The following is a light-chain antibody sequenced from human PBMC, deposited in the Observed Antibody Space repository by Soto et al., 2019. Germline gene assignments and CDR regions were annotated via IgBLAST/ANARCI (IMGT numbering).Light chain of an antibody. CDR2: GAS. CDR1: QSVSSSY. CDR3: QQYNNWPLT. J-gene: IGKJ5*01. Sequence: EILLTQSPCTLALSPGERATLSCRASQSVSSSYLAWYQQKPGQAPSLLIYGASTRATGIPARFSGSGSGTEFTLTISSLQSEDFAVYYCQQYNNWPLTFGQGTRLEIK. V-gene: IGKV3-15*01.